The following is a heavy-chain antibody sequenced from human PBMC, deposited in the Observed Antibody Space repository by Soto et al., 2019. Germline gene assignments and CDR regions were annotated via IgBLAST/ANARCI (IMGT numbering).Heavy chain of an antibody. CDR2: INHSGST. J-gene: IGHJ4*02. CDR3: ARLGGYVSVGYYYLWDS. D-gene: IGHD3-22*01. Sequence: QLQLQESGPGLVKPSETLSLTCRVSDGSMNSDSSYWGWIRQLPGKELEWIGVINHSGSTYHNLSLKGRVTMSVDASRHQFSLKLTSMTAADTAVYYCARLGGYVSVGYYYLWDSWGQGTLVTVSS. V-gene: IGHV4-39*01. CDR1: DGSMNSDSSY.